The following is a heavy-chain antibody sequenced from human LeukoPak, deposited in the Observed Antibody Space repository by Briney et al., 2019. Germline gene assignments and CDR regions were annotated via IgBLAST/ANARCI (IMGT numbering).Heavy chain of an antibody. D-gene: IGHD6-13*01. V-gene: IGHV1-2*02. J-gene: IGHJ6*03. CDR3: ARDPGSSYSSSWYDFYYMDV. CDR1: GYTLTELS. CDR2: INPNSGGT. Sequence: GASVKVSCKVSGYTLTELSMHWVRQAPGQGLEWMGWINPNSGGTYYAQKFQGRVTMTRDTSISTAYMELSRLRSDDTAVFYCARDPGSSYSSSWYDFYYMDVWGKGTTVTISS.